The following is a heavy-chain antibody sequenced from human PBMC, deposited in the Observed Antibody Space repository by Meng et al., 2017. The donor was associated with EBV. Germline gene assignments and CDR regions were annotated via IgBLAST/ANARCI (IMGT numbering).Heavy chain of an antibody. V-gene: IGHV1-2*06. J-gene: IGHJ4*02. D-gene: IGHD6-19*01. CDR1: GYTFTGCY. CDR2: INPNSGGT. CDR3: ARVGIAVAGTGDY. Sequence: QLVQSWSGVEKPGASVEVSCKASGYTFTGCYMNWVRQAPGQGLEWMGRINPNSGGTNYAQKLQGRVTMTRDTSISTAYMELSRLRSDDTAVYYCARVGIAVAGTGDYWGQGTLVTVSS.